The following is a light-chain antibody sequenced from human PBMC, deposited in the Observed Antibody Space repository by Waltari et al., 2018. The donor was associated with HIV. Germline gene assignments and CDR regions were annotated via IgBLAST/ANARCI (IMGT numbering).Light chain of an antibody. Sequence: DIQMTQSPSTLSASVGDRVTITCRASQSICRWLAWYQQKPGKAPNLLIYKASTLESGVPARCSGSGSVTEFTLTISSLQPDDFATYTCQQYDRYSVTFGQGTKLEIK. CDR1: QSICRW. J-gene: IGKJ2*01. V-gene: IGKV1-5*03. CDR3: QQYDRYSVT. CDR2: KAS.